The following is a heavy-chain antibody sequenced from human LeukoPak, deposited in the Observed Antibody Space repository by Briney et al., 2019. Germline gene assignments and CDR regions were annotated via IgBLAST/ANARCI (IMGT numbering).Heavy chain of an antibody. V-gene: IGHV4-38-2*02. CDR1: GYSISSGYY. CDR2: IYHNGNT. CDR3: AKDQGSGSENYSWGYFDY. D-gene: IGHD3-10*01. J-gene: IGHJ4*02. Sequence: SETLSLTCAVSGYSISSGYYWGWIRQPPRKGLEWIGSIYHNGNTYYNPSLKSRVTISVDTSKNEFSLKLSSVTAADTAVYYCAKDQGSGSENYSWGYFDYWGQGTLVTVSS.